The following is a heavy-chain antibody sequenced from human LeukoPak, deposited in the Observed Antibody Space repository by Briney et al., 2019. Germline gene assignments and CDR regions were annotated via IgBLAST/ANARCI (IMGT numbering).Heavy chain of an antibody. CDR2: ISGDGTET. J-gene: IGHJ4*02. CDR3: AKGGHYSFFDY. V-gene: IGHV3-23*01. Sequence: GGSLRLSCAASGLTFRNYAMSWVREAPGKGLEWVSTISGDGTETFFADSVRGRFIISRDNSKSTVSLQMNSLRVEDMAVYYCAKGGHYSFFDYWGRGTLVIVSS. D-gene: IGHD2-15*01. CDR1: GLTFRNYA.